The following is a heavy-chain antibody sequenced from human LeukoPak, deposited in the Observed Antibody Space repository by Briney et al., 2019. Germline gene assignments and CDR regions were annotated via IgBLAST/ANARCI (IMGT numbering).Heavy chain of an antibody. J-gene: IGHJ4*02. CDR1: GFTFSSYA. CDR2: IAYDGNNE. D-gene: IGHD2-21*01. CDR3: ARDSPVWYFDY. Sequence: PGGSLRLSCAASGFTFSSYAMHWVRQAPGKGPEWVAVIAYDGNNEHYGDSVKGRFTISRDNAKNSLYLQMNSLRAEDTAVYYCARDSPVWYFDYWGQGTLVTVSS. V-gene: IGHV3-30-3*01.